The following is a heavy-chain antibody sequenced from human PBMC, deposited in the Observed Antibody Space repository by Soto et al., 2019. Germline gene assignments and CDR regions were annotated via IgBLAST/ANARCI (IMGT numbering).Heavy chain of an antibody. CDR2: IKQDGSEE. J-gene: IGHJ6*02. CDR3: ARIAASGRGWDV. V-gene: IGHV3-7*01. CDR1: GFTFSSYW. D-gene: IGHD6-13*01. Sequence: EVQLVESGGGLVQPGGSLRLSCVDSGFTFSSYWMSCVRQAPVKRLEWVGNIKQDGSEENYAHSLKGRLHISRDNAKNSMDLQMISLRVEDTAVYYCARIAASGRGWDVWCQRTTVVVSS.